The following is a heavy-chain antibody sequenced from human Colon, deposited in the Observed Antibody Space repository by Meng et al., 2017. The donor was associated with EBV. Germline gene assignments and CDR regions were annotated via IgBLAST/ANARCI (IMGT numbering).Heavy chain of an antibody. CDR1: GGSISSGNHY. Sequence: QGQLPESGPGLVKPSQTRPLTLTVSGGSISSGNHYWSWIRQHPGKGLEYIGYIYYSGSTYYNPSLKSRVIISVDTSKNQFSLRLNSVTAADTAVYYCASLYGDSSVWYLDLWGRGTLVTVSS. D-gene: IGHD4-17*01. J-gene: IGHJ2*01. CDR3: ASLYGDSSVWYLDL. CDR2: IYYSGST. V-gene: IGHV4-31*02.